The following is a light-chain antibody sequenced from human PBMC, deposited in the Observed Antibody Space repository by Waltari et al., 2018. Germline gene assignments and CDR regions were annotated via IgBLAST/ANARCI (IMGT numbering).Light chain of an antibody. V-gene: IGLV2-23*02. Sequence: QSALTQPASVSGSPGQSITISCTGTSSAVGSYNLVSWYQQNPGKAPKLMIYEVSTRPSGVSNRFSGSKSGNTASLTISGLQAEDEADYYCCSYAGSSTSYVVFGGGTKLTVL. CDR2: EVS. CDR1: SSAVGSYNL. J-gene: IGLJ2*01. CDR3: CSYAGSSTSYVV.